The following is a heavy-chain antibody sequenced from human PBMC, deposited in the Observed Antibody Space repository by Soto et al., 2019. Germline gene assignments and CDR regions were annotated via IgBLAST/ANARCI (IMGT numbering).Heavy chain of an antibody. J-gene: IGHJ6*02. Sequence: GGSLRLSCAASGFTFSSYGMHWVRQAPGKGLEWVAVISYDGSNKYYADSVKGRFTISRDNSKNTLYLQMNSLRAEDTAVYYCAKTANRGLYCGGDCYSRLGVYYYGMDVWGQGTTVTVSS. D-gene: IGHD2-21*02. CDR3: AKTANRGLYCGGDCYSRLGVYYYGMDV. CDR2: ISYDGSNK. V-gene: IGHV3-30*18. CDR1: GFTFSSYG.